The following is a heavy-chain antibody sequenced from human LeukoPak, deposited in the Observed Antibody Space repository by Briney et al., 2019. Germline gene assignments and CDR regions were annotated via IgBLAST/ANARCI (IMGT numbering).Heavy chain of an antibody. CDR1: GASISDYY. CDR2: IYYTGTT. V-gene: IGHV4-59*01. CDR3: ARDYDSRGLRLFDL. J-gene: IGHJ2*01. Sequence: PSETLSLTCTVSGASISDYYWSWLRQPPGKGLEWIGYIYYTGTTKYNPSLTSRVTISIDTSKSQFSLKLRSVTAADTAVYYCARDYDSRGLRLFDLWGRGTLVTVSS. D-gene: IGHD3-22*01.